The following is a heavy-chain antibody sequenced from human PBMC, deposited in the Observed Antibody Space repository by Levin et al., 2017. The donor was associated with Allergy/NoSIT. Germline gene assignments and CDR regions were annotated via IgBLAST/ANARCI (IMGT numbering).Heavy chain of an antibody. Sequence: GGSLRLSCSTSGFTLGDYAITWFRQAPGKGLEWVGFIRSRDYGGTTEYAASLKGRFIISRDDSKGIAYLQMNSLKTEDTAGYLCARDLWGYYDSTGYSLVLGYWGQGSLVTVSS. V-gene: IGHV3-49*03. J-gene: IGHJ4*02. D-gene: IGHD3-22*01. CDR1: GFTLGDYA. CDR3: ARDLWGYYDSTGYSLVLGY. CDR2: IRSRDYGGTT.